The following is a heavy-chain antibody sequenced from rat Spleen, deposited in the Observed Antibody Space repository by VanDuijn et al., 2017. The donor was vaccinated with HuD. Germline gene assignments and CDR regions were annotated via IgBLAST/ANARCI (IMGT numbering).Heavy chain of an antibody. V-gene: IGHV5-27*01. CDR2: ISPSGGST. CDR3: TREDWVFDY. D-gene: IGHD5-1*01. Sequence: EVQLVESGGGLVQPGRSLKLSCVASGFTFSDYNMAWVRQTPAKGLEWVSSISPSGGSTYYPDSVKGRFTISRDIAKSTLYLQMKSLRSEDTATYYCTREDWVFDYWGQGVMVTVSS. J-gene: IGHJ2*01. CDR1: GFTFSDYN.